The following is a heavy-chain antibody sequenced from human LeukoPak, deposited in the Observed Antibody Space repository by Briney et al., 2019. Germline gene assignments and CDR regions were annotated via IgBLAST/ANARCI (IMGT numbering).Heavy chain of an antibody. Sequence: EASAKVSCKASGYIFMNFGMGWVRQAPGQGLEWLGWISAYNGGTNYAQKFRGRVTMTTDTSTSTAYMEVRSLTSDDTAIYYCARSGGGNWLDPWGEGALVIVSP. CDR1: GYIFMNFG. CDR2: ISAYNGGT. V-gene: IGHV1-18*01. J-gene: IGHJ5*02. CDR3: ARSGGGNWLDP.